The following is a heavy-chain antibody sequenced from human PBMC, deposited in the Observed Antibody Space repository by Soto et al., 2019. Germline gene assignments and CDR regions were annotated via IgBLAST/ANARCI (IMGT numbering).Heavy chain of an antibody. Sequence: GGSLRLSCAASGFTFTRYSMNWVRQAPGKGLEWVSSISSTTNYIYYGDSMKGRFTISRDNAKNSLYLEMNSLRAEDSAVYYCARESEDLTSNFDYWGQGTLVTVSS. CDR1: GFTFTRYS. V-gene: IGHV3-21*06. J-gene: IGHJ4*02. CDR3: ARESEDLTSNFDY. CDR2: ISSTTNYI.